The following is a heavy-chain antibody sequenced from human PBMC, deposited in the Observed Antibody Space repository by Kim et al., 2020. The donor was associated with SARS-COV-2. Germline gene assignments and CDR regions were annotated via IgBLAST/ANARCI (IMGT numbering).Heavy chain of an antibody. CDR2: IKSKTDGGTT. CDR3: ATPNGNYGVLVMDV. CDR1: GFTFNNAW. V-gene: IGHV3-15*05. D-gene: IGHD4-17*01. J-gene: IGHJ6*02. Sequence: GGSLRLSCAASGFTFNNAWMNWVRQAPGKGLEWVGRIKSKTDGGTTDYAAPVKGRFTISRDDSKNTLYLQMNSLKNEDTAVYFCATPNGNYGVLVMDVWGQGSTVTVSS.